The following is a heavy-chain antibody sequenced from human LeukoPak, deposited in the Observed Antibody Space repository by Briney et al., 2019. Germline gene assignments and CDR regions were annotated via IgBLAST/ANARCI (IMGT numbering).Heavy chain of an antibody. V-gene: IGHV3-30*02. CDR3: AKASGTPLDAFDI. D-gene: IGHD1-1*01. CDR2: IRYDGSNK. J-gene: IGHJ3*02. CDR1: GFTFSSYG. Sequence: PGRSLRLSCAASGFTFSSYGMHWVRQAPGKGLEWVAFIRYDGSNKYYADSVKGRFTISRDNSKNTLYLQMNSLRAEDTAVYYCAKASGTPLDAFDIWGQGTMVTVSS.